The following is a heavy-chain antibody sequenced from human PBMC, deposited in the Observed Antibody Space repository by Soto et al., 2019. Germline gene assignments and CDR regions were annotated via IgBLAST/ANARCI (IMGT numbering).Heavy chain of an antibody. CDR1: GFTFSDSY. J-gene: IGHJ6*03. CDR3: AALKGYCSGGSCYYFYNYMDV. D-gene: IGHD2-15*01. V-gene: IGHV3-11*01. CDR2: ISTGGSTI. Sequence: QVQLVESGGGLVKPGGSLRLSCAASGFTFSDSYMSWIRQAPGKGLEWISYISTGGSTIYYADSVKGRFTISRDNAKNSLYLQMNSLRCEDTAVYYCAALKGYCSGGSCYYFYNYMDVWGKGTTVSVSS.